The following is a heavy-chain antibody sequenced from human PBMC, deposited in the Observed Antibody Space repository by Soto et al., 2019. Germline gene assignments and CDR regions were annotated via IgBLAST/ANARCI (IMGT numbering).Heavy chain of an antibody. D-gene: IGHD3-9*01. CDR2: IYYSGST. J-gene: IGHJ4*02. V-gene: IGHV4-30-4*01. CDR1: GGTISSGDYY. Sequence: SETLSLTCTVSGGTISSGDYYWSWIRQPPGKGLEWIGYIYYSGSTYYNPSLKSRVTISVDTTKNQFSLHVASVTAADTATYYCARDLAVKNPGEFDSWGQGALVTVSS. CDR3: ARDLAVKNPGEFDS.